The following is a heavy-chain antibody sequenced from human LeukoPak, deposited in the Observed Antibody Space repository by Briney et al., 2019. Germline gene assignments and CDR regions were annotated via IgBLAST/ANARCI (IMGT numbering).Heavy chain of an antibody. Sequence: GGSLRLSCAASEFTFTSYALHWVRQAPGKGLEWIAFISYDGSNRFYADSVKGRFTISRDNSKNTLYLQMNSLRAEDTAVYYCARDLGPTYCILDYWGQGTLVTVSS. J-gene: IGHJ4*02. CDR1: EFTFTSYA. D-gene: IGHD3-16*01. V-gene: IGHV3-30-3*01. CDR2: ISYDGSNR. CDR3: ARDLGPTYCILDY.